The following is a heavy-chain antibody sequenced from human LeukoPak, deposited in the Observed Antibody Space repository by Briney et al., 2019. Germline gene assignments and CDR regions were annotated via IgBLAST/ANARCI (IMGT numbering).Heavy chain of an antibody. D-gene: IGHD3-22*01. Sequence: ASVKVSCKASGGTFSSYAISWVRQAPGQGLEWMGGIIPIFGTANYAQKFQGRVTITADESTSTAYMELSSLRSEDTAVYYCARDTSSYYYDSSGYSIGGVWGQGTMVTVSS. CDR2: IIPIFGTA. J-gene: IGHJ3*01. CDR3: ARDTSSYYYDSSGYSIGGV. CDR1: GGTFSSYA. V-gene: IGHV1-69*01.